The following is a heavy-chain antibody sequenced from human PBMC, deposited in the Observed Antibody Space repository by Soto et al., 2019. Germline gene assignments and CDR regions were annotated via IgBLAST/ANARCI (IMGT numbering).Heavy chain of an antibody. CDR2: INPSGGST. Sequence: QVQLVQSGAEVKKPGASVKVSCKASGYTFTSYYMHWVRQAPGQGLEWMGIINPSGGSTSYAQKFQGSVTMTRDTSTSTVYMELSSLRSEDTAVYYCARGHSYGSYYYYGMDVWGQGTTVTVSS. V-gene: IGHV1-46*01. J-gene: IGHJ6*02. D-gene: IGHD5-18*01. CDR3: ARGHSYGSYYYYGMDV. CDR1: GYTFTSYY.